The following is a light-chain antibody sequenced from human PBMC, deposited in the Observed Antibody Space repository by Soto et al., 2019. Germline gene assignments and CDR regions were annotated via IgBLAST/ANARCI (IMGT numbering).Light chain of an antibody. J-gene: IGKJ3*01. CDR2: AAS. CDR3: RQRYSTLFT. Sequence: DIQMTQSPSSLSASVGDRVTITCRASQSISSYLSWYQQKPGKAPKLLIYAASSLRSGVPSRFSGSGSGTDFSLTISSRQPEDVATDYCRQRYSTLFTFGPGTKVDIK. V-gene: IGKV1-39*01. CDR1: QSISSY.